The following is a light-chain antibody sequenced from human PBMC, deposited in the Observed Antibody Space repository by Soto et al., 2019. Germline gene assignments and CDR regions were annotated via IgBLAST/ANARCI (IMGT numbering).Light chain of an antibody. CDR3: QQFYDDPLT. CDR1: QGISTL. Sequence: AIQLTQSPSSLSASIGDRVTISCRASQGISTLFAWYQQKPGKAPKLLIYSASTLENGVPSRFSGSESGADFTLTISSLQPEDFATFYCQQFYDDPLTFGGGTKVEIK. J-gene: IGKJ4*01. CDR2: SAS. V-gene: IGKV1D-13*01.